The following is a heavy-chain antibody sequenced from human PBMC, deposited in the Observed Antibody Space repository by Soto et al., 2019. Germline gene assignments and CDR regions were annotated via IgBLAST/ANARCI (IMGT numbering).Heavy chain of an antibody. CDR2: VAGDGSGI. J-gene: IGHJ6*02. CDR3: ARDRSTDFGLDV. V-gene: IGHV3-23*01. CDR1: GFTFNSYA. D-gene: IGHD3-3*01. Sequence: GGSLRLSCAASGFTFNSYAVSWVRQAPGKGLEFVADVAGDGSGIHYTASVQGRFTISRDNSKNTVSLQMSSLRAEDTATYFCARDRSTDFGLDVWGQGTTVTVSS.